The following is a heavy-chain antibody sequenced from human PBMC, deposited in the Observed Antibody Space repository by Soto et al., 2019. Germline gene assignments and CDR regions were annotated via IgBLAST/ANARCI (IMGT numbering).Heavy chain of an antibody. Sequence: QVQLQESGPGLVKPSETLSLTCTVSGGSISSYYWNWIRQSPGKGLEWIGYIYYSGSTNYNPSLKRRVTISVDTSKNQFSLKLSSVTAADTAVYYCANTRASWENGFDPWGQGTLFTVSS. CDR2: IYYSGST. CDR3: ANTRASWENGFDP. D-gene: IGHD2-2*01. J-gene: IGHJ5*02. CDR1: GGSISSYY. V-gene: IGHV4-59*08.